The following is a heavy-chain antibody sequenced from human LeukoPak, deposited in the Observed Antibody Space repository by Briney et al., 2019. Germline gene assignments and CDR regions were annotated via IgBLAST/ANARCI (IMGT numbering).Heavy chain of an antibody. V-gene: IGHV4-59*01. D-gene: IGHD3-10*01. CDR3: ARDSADSGMDY. Sequence: PSETLSLTCTVSGVSISTYYWSWIRQTPGKGLEWIGCIYHSGTTNYNSSLKSRLTISVDTSKNQFSLKLTSVTAADTAVYYCARDSADSGMDYWGQGTLVTVSS. CDR1: GVSISTYY. CDR2: IYHSGTT. J-gene: IGHJ4*02.